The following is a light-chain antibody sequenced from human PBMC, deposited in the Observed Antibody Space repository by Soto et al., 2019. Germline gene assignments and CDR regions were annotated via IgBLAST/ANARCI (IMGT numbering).Light chain of an antibody. Sequence: QSALTQPRSVSGSPGQSVTISCTGTSSDVGGYNYVSWYQQHPGKAPKLMIYDVSKRPSGVPDRFSGSKSGNTASLTISGLQAEDEADYYCCSYAGSYTAYGVFGGGTQVPVL. J-gene: IGLJ3*02. CDR1: SSDVGGYNY. CDR3: CSYAGSYTAYGV. V-gene: IGLV2-11*01. CDR2: DVS.